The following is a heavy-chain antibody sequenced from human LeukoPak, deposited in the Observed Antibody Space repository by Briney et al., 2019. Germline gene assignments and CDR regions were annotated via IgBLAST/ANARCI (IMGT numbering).Heavy chain of an antibody. CDR3: AKDTGGSCYSAIAY. CDR1: GFSFSTYA. Sequence: HPGGSLRLSCAASGFSFSTYAMSWVRQAPGKGLEWVSGICGNDGKTYYADSVKGRFTISRDNSKNTLHLQMNSLRAEDTALYYCAKDTGGSCYSAIAYWGQGAPVTVST. CDR2: ICGNDGKT. V-gene: IGHV3-23*01. D-gene: IGHD2-15*01. J-gene: IGHJ4*02.